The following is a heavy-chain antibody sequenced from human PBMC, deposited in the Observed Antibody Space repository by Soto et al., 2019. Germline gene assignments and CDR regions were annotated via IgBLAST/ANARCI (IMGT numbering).Heavy chain of an antibody. CDR2: IYSGGST. J-gene: IGHJ3*02. V-gene: IGHV3-53*01. D-gene: IGHD6-13*01. CDR3: ARGRIAAAGTAGDDAFDI. CDR1: GFTVSSNY. Sequence: GGSLRLSCAASGFTVSSNYMSWVRQAPGKGLEWVSVIYSGGSTYYADSVKGRFTISRDNSKNTLYLKMNSLRAEDTAVYYCARGRIAAAGTAGDDAFDIWGQGTMVTVSS.